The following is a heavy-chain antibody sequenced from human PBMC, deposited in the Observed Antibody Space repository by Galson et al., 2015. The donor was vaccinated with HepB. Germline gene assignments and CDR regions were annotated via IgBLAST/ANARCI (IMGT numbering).Heavy chain of an antibody. CDR2: IRSKSDGGET. D-gene: IGHD3-3*01. CDR1: GFNVDNAW. CDR3: TTVATISGVMRDY. Sequence: SLRLSCAVSGFNVDNAWMSWVRQAPGKGPEWVGRIRSKSDGGETKYAAPVKGRFTISREDLTNTLSLQMMSLKIEDTAVYYCTTVATISGVMRDYWGQGTLVTVSS. J-gene: IGHJ4*02. V-gene: IGHV3-15*01.